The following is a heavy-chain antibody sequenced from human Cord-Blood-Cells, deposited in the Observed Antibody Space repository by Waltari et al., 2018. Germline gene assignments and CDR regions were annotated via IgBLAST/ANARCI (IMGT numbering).Heavy chain of an antibody. V-gene: IGHV4-34*01. CDR2: INNSGST. D-gene: IGHD7-27*01. Sequence: QVKLQQWGAGLLTPQETLSLTCAVNGGSFRGYYCSWIRQPPGKGLEWIGAINNSGSTNNNPSLKSPVTISVDTSKNQFSLKLSSVTAADTAVYYCARLSNWGYYWGQGTLVTVSS. J-gene: IGHJ4*02. CDR1: GGSFRGYY. CDR3: ARLSNWGYY.